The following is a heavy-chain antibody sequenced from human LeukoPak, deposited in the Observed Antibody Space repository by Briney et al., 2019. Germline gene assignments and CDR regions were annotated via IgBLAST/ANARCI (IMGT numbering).Heavy chain of an antibody. V-gene: IGHV4-4*07. J-gene: IGHJ6*04. CDR3: TRDQRDSRMDV. Sequence: SETLSLTCSVSGGYISTYHCSWVRQPAGKGLEWIGRLMINGEINFNPSLRSRLTLSLDTPKNQISLKLSSVTAADTAVYYCTRDQRDSRMDVWGKGTTVTVSS. CDR1: GGYISTYH. D-gene: IGHD2-21*02. CDR2: LMINGEI.